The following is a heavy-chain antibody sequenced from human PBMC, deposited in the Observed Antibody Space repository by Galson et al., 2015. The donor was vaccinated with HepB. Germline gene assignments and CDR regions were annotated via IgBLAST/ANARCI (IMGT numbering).Heavy chain of an antibody. J-gene: IGHJ4*02. CDR3: ANEGGYDQGAFDY. Sequence: SLRLSCAASGFTFSSYAMHWVRQVPGKGLEWVAVISYDGSNKYYADSVKGRFTISRDNSKNTLYLQMNSLRAEDTAVYYCANEGGYDQGAFDYWGQGTLVPVSS. V-gene: IGHV3-30-3*02. D-gene: IGHD5-12*01. CDR1: GFTFSSYA. CDR2: ISYDGSNK.